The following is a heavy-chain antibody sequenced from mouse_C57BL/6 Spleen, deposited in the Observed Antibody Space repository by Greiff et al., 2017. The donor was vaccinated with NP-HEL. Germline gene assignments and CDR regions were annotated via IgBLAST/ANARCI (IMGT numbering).Heavy chain of an antibody. V-gene: IGHV5-4*01. Sequence: EVQVVESGGGLVKPGGSLKLSCAASGFTFSSYAMSWVRQTPEKRLEWVATISDGGSYTYYPDNVKGRFTISRDNAKNNLYLQMSHLKSEDTAMYYCARDGYGYGGFAYWGQGTLVTVSA. CDR2: ISDGGSYT. CDR3: ARDGYGYGGFAY. J-gene: IGHJ3*01. CDR1: GFTFSSYA. D-gene: IGHD2-2*01.